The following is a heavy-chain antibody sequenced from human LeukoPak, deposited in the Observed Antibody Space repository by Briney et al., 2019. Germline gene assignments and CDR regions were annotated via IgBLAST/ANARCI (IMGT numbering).Heavy chain of an antibody. J-gene: IGHJ4*02. V-gene: IGHV3-30-3*01. CDR1: GFTFSSYA. CDR3: ARATAAGTDFDY. CDR2: ISYDGSNK. Sequence: GGSLRLSCAASGFTFSSYAMHWVRQAPGKGLEWVAVISYDGSNKYYADSVKGRFTISRDNSKNTLYLQMNSLRAEDTAVYYCARATAAGTDFDYWGQGTLVTVSS. D-gene: IGHD6-13*01.